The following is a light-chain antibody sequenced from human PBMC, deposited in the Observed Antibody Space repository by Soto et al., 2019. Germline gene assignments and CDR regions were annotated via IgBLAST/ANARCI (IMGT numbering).Light chain of an antibody. CDR3: CSYAGSSTPYV. CDR2: EVS. Sequence: QSALTQPASVSGSPGHSITISFTGTSSDVGSYNLVSWYQQHPGKAPKLMIYEVSKRPSGVSNRFSGSKSGNTASLTISGLQAEDEADYYCCSYAGSSTPYVFGTGTKVTVL. CDR1: SSDVGSYNL. V-gene: IGLV2-23*02. J-gene: IGLJ1*01.